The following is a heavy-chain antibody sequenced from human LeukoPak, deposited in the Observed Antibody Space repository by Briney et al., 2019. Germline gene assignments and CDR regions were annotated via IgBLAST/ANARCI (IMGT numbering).Heavy chain of an antibody. V-gene: IGHV4-39*07. CDR1: GGSISSSSYY. CDR2: IYYSGST. Sequence: SETLSLTCTVSGGSISSSSYYWGWIRQPPGKGLEWIGSIYYSGSTYYNPSLKSRVTISVDTSKNQFSLKLSSVTAADTAVYYCARVGSSSWIYYYMDVWGKGTTVTVSS. J-gene: IGHJ6*03. CDR3: ARVGSSSWIYYYMDV. D-gene: IGHD6-13*01.